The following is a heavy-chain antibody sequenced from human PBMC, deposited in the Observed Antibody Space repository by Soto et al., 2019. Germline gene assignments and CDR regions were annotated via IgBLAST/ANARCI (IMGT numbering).Heavy chain of an antibody. D-gene: IGHD6-6*01. CDR1: GFIFSDYY. CDR3: AMAQITAQYYFDY. V-gene: IGHV3-11*06. Sequence: GGSLRLSCAASGFIFSDYYMSGIRQPPGKGLEWVSYISGSGSSTNYADSVKGRFTISRDNAKNSLYLQIYSLRAEDTAVYYCAMAQITAQYYFDYWGQGALVTVSS. J-gene: IGHJ4*02. CDR2: ISGSGSST.